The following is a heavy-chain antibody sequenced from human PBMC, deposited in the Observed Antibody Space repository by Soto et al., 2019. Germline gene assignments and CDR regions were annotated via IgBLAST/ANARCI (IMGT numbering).Heavy chain of an antibody. CDR1: GFTFSSYE. D-gene: IGHD3-10*01. V-gene: IGHV3-48*03. Sequence: GGSLRLSCAASGFTFSSYEMNWVRQAPGKGLEWVSYISSSGSTIYYADSVKGRFTISRDNAKNSLYLQMNSLRAEDTAVNYCARITMVRGIFDYWGQGTLVTVSS. J-gene: IGHJ4*02. CDR3: ARITMVRGIFDY. CDR2: ISSSGSTI.